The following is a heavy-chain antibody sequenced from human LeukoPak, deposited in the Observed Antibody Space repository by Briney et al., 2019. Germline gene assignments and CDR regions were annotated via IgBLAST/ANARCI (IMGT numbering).Heavy chain of an antibody. CDR1: GGTFSTYA. J-gene: IGHJ4*02. Sequence: GASVKVSCKASGGTFSTYAISWVRQAPGQGLEWMGGIIPIFGTANYAQKFQGRVTITADESTSTAYMGLSSLRSEDTAVYYCARAPARWYSSSWYHYWGQGTLVTVSS. CDR3: ARAPARWYSSSWYHY. CDR2: IIPIFGTA. V-gene: IGHV1-69*13. D-gene: IGHD6-13*01.